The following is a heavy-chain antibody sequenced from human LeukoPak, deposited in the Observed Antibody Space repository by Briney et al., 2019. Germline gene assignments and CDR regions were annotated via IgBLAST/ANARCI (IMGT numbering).Heavy chain of an antibody. V-gene: IGHV3-7*01. CDR1: GFTFSYYW. J-gene: IGHJ4*02. CDR3: ARGNFYDSSGYQTAFDR. Sequence: GGSLRLSCTASGFTFSYYWINWVRQAAGKGLEWVANIKQDGSEKYYVDSVKGRFTISRDNAKDSLSLQMSSLRAEDTAVYYCARGNFYDSSGYQTAFDRWGQGTLVTVSS. CDR2: IKQDGSEK. D-gene: IGHD3-22*01.